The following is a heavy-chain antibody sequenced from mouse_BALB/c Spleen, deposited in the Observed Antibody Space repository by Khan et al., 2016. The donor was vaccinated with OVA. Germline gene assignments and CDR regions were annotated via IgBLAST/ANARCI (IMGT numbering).Heavy chain of an antibody. Sequence: VQLQQSGPELVKPGASVKMSCKTSGYTFTEYTLHWVKQSPGKSLEWIGVINPNNGVTSYNQKFKGKATLTVDKSSSTAYMEFRSLTSEDSAVYYCARDAGRYWGQGTSVTVSS. J-gene: IGHJ4*01. V-gene: IGHV1-22*01. CDR1: GYTFTEYT. D-gene: IGHD3-3*01. CDR2: INPNNGVT. CDR3: ARDAGRY.